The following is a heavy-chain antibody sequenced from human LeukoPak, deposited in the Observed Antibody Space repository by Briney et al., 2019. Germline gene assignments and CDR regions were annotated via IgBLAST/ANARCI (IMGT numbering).Heavy chain of an antibody. V-gene: IGHV3-74*01. CDR3: AKALWGIAAAVPWDY. Sequence: GGSLRLSCAASGFTFSSYWMHWVRQAPGKGLVWVSRINSDGSSTSYADSVKGRFTISRDNSKNTLYLQMNSLRAEDTAVYYCAKALWGIAAAVPWDYWGQGTLVTVSS. J-gene: IGHJ4*02. CDR1: GFTFSSYW. CDR2: INSDGSST. D-gene: IGHD6-13*01.